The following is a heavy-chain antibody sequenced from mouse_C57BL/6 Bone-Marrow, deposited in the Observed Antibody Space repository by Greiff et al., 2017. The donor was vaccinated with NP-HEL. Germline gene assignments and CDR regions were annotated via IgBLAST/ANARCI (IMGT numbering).Heavy chain of an antibody. J-gene: IGHJ2*01. V-gene: IGHV14-2*01. CDR2: IDPEDGET. CDR3: ARFYYGSSFDY. CDR1: GFNIKDYY. D-gene: IGHD1-1*01. Sequence: VQLQQSGAELVKPGASVKLSCTASGFNIKDYYMHWVKQRTEQGLAWIGRIDPEDGETKYAPKFQGKATLTADTSSNTAYLQLISLTSEDTAVDYCARFYYGSSFDYWGQGTTLTVSS.